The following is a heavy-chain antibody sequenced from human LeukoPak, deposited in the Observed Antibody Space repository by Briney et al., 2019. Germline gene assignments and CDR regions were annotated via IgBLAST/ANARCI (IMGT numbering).Heavy chain of an antibody. D-gene: IGHD2-15*01. J-gene: IGHJ4*02. CDR1: GGSISSGSYY. CDR2: IYYSGST. Sequence: SETLSLTCTVSGGSISSGSYYWSWIRQPPGKGLEWIGYIYYSGSTNYNPSLKSRVTISVDTSKNQFSLKLSSVTAADTAVYYCARVARVVVAAPYYFDYWGQGTLVTVSS. CDR3: ARVARVVVAAPYYFDY. V-gene: IGHV4-61*01.